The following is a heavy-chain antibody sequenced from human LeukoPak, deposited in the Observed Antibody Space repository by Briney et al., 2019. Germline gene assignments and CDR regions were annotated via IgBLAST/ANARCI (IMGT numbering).Heavy chain of an antibody. Sequence: SETLSLTCTVSGGSISSYYWSWIRQPPGKGLEWIGYIYYSGSTNYNPSLKSRVTISVDTSKNQFSLKRSSVTAADTAVYYCGRGRRGGKAAAGLYFDYWGQGTLVTVSS. CDR3: GRGRRGGKAAAGLYFDY. CDR2: IYYSGST. J-gene: IGHJ4*02. D-gene: IGHD6-13*01. CDR1: GGSISSYY. V-gene: IGHV4-59*01.